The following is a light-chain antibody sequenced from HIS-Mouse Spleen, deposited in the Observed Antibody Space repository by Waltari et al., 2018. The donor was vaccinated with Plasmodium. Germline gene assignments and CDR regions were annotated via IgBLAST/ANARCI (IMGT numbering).Light chain of an antibody. Sequence: QLVLTQSPSASASLGASVKLTCTLSSAPSSYAIAWHQQQPEKGPRYLMKLNSDGSHSKGDGIPDRFSGSSSGAERYLTISSLQSEDEADYYCQTWGTGIQVFGGGTKLTVL. J-gene: IGLJ3*02. CDR1: SAPSSYA. CDR3: QTWGTGIQV. CDR2: LNSDGSH. V-gene: IGLV4-69*01.